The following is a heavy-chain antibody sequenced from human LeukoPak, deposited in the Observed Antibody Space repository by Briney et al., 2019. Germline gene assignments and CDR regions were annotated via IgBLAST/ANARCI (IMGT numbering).Heavy chain of an antibody. V-gene: IGHV4-61*02. CDR2: IYTSGST. D-gene: IGHD3-10*01. Sequence: PSQTLSLTCTVSGGSISSGSYYWSWIRQPAGKGLEWIGRIYTSGSTNYNPSLKSRVTISVDTSKNQFSLKLSSVTAADTAVYYCARVRSGWFVDYWGQGTLVTVSS. J-gene: IGHJ4*02. CDR3: ARVRSGWFVDY. CDR1: GGSISSGSYY.